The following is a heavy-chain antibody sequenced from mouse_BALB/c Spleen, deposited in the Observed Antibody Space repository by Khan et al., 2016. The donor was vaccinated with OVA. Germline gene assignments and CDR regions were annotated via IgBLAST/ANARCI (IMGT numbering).Heavy chain of an antibody. V-gene: IGHV14-3*02. J-gene: IGHJ3*01. CDR1: GFNIKDTS. CDR3: ASEYGDVFAY. CDR2: IDPANGYT. Sequence: VQLKQSGAELVKPGASVKLSCKASGFNIKDTSMHWVKQRPEQGLEWIGRIDPANGYTKYEPKFQGKATITADTSSNTAYLQLSSLTSEYTAVYYCASEYGDVFAYWGQGTLGTVSA. D-gene: IGHD1-1*01.